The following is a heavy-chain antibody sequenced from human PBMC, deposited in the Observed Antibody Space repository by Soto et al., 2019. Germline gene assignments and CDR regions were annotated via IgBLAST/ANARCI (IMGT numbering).Heavy chain of an antibody. J-gene: IGHJ4*02. CDR2: IWHDGSNK. Sequence: QVQLVESGGGVVQPGRSLRLSCAASGFTFSSYGMHWVRQAPGKGLEWVAVIWHDGSNKYYADSVKGRFTISRDNSKNTLYLQMNSLRAEDTAVYYCARDRRDDSSGYSIYWGQGTLVTVSS. V-gene: IGHV3-33*01. CDR3: ARDRRDDSSGYSIY. D-gene: IGHD3-22*01. CDR1: GFTFSSYG.